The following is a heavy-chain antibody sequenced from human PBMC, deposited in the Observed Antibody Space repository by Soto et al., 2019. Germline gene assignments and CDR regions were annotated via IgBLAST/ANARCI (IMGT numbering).Heavy chain of an antibody. Sequence: QVPLVQSGGEVKKPGASVKVSCKTSGYTFINYGITWVRQAPGPGLEWMGWISTFNGNTNYAQKFQGRVTMTRDTSTTTAYMELRTLRSDDTAMYYCTTENTGTRPTVALDFWGQGTLVTVSS. CDR1: GYTFINYG. V-gene: IGHV1-18*04. J-gene: IGHJ4*02. CDR3: TTENTGTRPTVALDF. CDR2: ISTFNGNT. D-gene: IGHD6-19*01.